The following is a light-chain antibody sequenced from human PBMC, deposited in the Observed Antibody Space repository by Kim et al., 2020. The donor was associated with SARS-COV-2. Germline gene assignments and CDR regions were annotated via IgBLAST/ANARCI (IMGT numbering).Light chain of an antibody. CDR3: QQYNNWPLT. CDR2: GAS. CDR1: QSVSSN. J-gene: IGKJ1*01. V-gene: IGKV3-15*01. Sequence: EIVMTQSPATLSVSPGERATLSCRASQSVSSNLAWYQKKPGQAPRHLIYGASTRATGIPARFSGSGSETEFTLTISSLQSEDFAVYYCQQYNNWPLTFGQGTKVDIK.